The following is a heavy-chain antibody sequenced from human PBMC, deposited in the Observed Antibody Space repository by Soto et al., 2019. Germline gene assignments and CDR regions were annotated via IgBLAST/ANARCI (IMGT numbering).Heavy chain of an antibody. CDR2: ISAYNGNT. J-gene: IGHJ4*02. D-gene: IGHD3-22*01. CDR1: GYTFTSYG. V-gene: IGHV1-18*01. Sequence: QVQLVQSGAEVKKPGASVKVSCKASGYTFTSYGISWVRQAPGQGLEWMGGISAYNGNTNYAKKLQGRVTMTTDTSTSTAYMELRSLRSDDTAVYYCASRHYYDSSGYFDYWGQGTLVTVSS. CDR3: ASRHYYDSSGYFDY.